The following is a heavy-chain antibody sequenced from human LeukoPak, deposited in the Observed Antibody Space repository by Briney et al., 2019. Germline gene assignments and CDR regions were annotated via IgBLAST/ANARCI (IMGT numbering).Heavy chain of an antibody. CDR1: GFTFSSYE. D-gene: IGHD2-2*01. Sequence: PGGSLRLSCAASGFTFSSYEMNWARQAPGKGLEWVSYISSSGSTIYYADSVKGRFTISRDNAKNSLYLQMNSLRAEDTAVYYCARERYCSSTSCYAALFDYWGQGTLVTVSS. J-gene: IGHJ4*02. V-gene: IGHV3-48*03. CDR3: ARERYCSSTSCYAALFDY. CDR2: ISSSGSTI.